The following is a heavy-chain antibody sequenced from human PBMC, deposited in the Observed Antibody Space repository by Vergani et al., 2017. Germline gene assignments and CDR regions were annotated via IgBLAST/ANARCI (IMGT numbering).Heavy chain of an antibody. Sequence: QVQLVQSGAEVKKPGASVKVSCKASGYTFTSYDINWVRQATGQGLEWMGWISAYNGNTNYAQKLQGRVTMTTDTSTSTAYMELRSLRSDDTAVYYCARDAPGIAAAGAPYYFDYWGQGTLVTVSS. D-gene: IGHD6-13*01. V-gene: IGHV1-18*01. CDR3: ARDAPGIAAAGAPYYFDY. J-gene: IGHJ4*02. CDR2: ISAYNGNT. CDR1: GYTFTSYD.